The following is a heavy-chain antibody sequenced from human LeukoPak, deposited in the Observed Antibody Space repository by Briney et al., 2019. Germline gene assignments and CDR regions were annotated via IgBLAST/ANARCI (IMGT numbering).Heavy chain of an antibody. D-gene: IGHD4-23*01. CDR1: GYTFTSYG. Sequence: ASVKVSCKASGYTFTSYGISWVRQAPGQGLEWMGWISAYNGNTNYAQKLQGRVTMTTGTSTSTAYMELRSLRSDDTAVYYCARVNNYGGNSPFDYWGQGTLVTVSS. V-gene: IGHV1-18*01. CDR3: ARVNNYGGNSPFDY. CDR2: ISAYNGNT. J-gene: IGHJ4*02.